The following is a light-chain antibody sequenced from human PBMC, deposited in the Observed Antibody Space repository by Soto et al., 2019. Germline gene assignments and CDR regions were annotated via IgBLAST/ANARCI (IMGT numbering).Light chain of an antibody. CDR2: DAS. V-gene: IGKV1-5*01. CDR3: HQSYIMPQT. Sequence: DILMTQSPSXLSASVGDTVTITCRASQSISKWVAWYQQRAGKAPTALIFDASNSEKGVPSRFSGSASGTDFTLTIGSLQPEDFATYFCHQSYIMPQTFGQGTKGDIK. CDR1: QSISKW. J-gene: IGKJ2*01.